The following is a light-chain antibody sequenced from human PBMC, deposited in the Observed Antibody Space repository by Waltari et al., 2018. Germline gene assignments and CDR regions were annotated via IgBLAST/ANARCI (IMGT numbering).Light chain of an antibody. CDR2: DTS. CDR3: QQRHNWPLT. V-gene: IGKV3-11*01. Sequence: ELVLTQSPATLSLSPGERATLSCRASQRVRSYLAWYQQKPGQAPRLLIYDTSNRASGIPARFSGSGSGTDFSLSISSLEPEDFAVYYCQQRHNWPLTFGGGTKVEIK. J-gene: IGKJ4*01. CDR1: QRVRSY.